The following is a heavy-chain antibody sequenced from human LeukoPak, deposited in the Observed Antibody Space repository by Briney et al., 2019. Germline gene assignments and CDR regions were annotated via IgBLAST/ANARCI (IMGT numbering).Heavy chain of an antibody. V-gene: IGHV4-59*01. Sequence: SETLSLTCIVSGGSITSDYWSWIRQPPGKGLEWIGYIENSGRTEYNPSLMSRITISVDTSKIQFSLMLSPVTAADTAVYYCARGRYGGYFDCWGQGTLVTVPS. CDR2: IENSGRT. CDR3: ARGRYGGYFDC. D-gene: IGHD4-23*01. J-gene: IGHJ4*02. CDR1: GGSITSDY.